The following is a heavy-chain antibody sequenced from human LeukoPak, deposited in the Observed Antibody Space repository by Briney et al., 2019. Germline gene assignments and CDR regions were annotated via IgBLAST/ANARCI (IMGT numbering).Heavy chain of an antibody. D-gene: IGHD2-15*01. V-gene: IGHV1-2*04. CDR3: ARTTKDTHERTGFDY. CDR1: GYTFTGYY. CDR2: INPNSGGT. Sequence: GASVKVSCKASGYTFTGYYMHWVRQAPGQGLEWMGWINPNSGGTNYAQKFQGWVTMTRDTSISTAYMELSRLRSDDTAVYYCARTTKDTHERTGFDYWGQGTLVTVSS. J-gene: IGHJ4*02.